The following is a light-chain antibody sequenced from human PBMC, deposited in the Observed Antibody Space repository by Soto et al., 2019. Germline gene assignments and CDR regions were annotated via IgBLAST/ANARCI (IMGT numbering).Light chain of an antibody. J-gene: IGKJ1*01. CDR1: QRVGSSY. CDR3: NKVYTYPRT. CDR2: GAS. Sequence: EIVLTQSPGTLSLSPGESATLSCRASQRVGSSYLAWHHNKTDQAHRIIIYGASTRATGIKDRFSGSGSGTEFTLKITRLQNEEFATYYCNKVYTYPRTFGQGPKGDNK. V-gene: IGKV3-20*01.